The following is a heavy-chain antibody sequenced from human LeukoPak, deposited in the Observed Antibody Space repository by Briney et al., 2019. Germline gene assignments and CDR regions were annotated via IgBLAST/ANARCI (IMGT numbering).Heavy chain of an antibody. Sequence: GGSLRLSCAASGFTFSSHGMHWVRQAPGKGLEWVSYISSSGSTIYYADSVKGRFTISRDNAKNSLYLQMNSLRAEDTAVYYCARELGDCSGGSCYSTRSPFDYWGQGTLVTVSS. CDR2: ISSSGSTI. D-gene: IGHD2-15*01. V-gene: IGHV3-48*04. J-gene: IGHJ4*02. CDR3: ARELGDCSGGSCYSTRSPFDY. CDR1: GFTFSSHG.